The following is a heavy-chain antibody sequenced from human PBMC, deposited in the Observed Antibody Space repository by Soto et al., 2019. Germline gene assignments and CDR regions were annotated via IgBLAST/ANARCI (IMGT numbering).Heavy chain of an antibody. Sequence: EVQLVESGGGLIQPGESLRLSCAASGFTVSISYMSWVRQAPGKGLEWVPTIYRDGSTYYADSVEGRFTISRDNSKNTLYLQMNSLRAEDTATYYCARGKGIGWYESSDYWGQGTLVTVSS. D-gene: IGHD6-19*01. CDR3: ARGKGIGWYESSDY. CDR1: GFTVSISY. V-gene: IGHV3-53*01. CDR2: IYRDGST. J-gene: IGHJ4*02.